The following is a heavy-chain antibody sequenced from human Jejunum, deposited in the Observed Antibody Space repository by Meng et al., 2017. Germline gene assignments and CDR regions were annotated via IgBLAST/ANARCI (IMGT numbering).Heavy chain of an antibody. CDR1: GYTFTSTS. CDR3: ARHTGNFGLDF. J-gene: IGHJ4*02. V-gene: IGHV7-4-1*02. Sequence: QVQLMKSGCELKKTGAAVKVSCKTSGYTFTSTSRNWVRKAHGQGCEWIGWINTNTGNSNYAPGFTGRFVFSLDSSVSTAYLQISSLNVEDTAVYYCARHTGNFGLDFWGQGTLVTVSS. D-gene: IGHD4-23*01. CDR2: INTNTGNS.